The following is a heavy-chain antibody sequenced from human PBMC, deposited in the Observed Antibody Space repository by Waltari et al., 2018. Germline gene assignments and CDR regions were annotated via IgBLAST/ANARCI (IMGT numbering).Heavy chain of an antibody. CDR1: GGSISSYY. V-gene: IGHV4-59*08. D-gene: IGHD3-22*01. J-gene: IGHJ4*02. CDR3: ARQDYDSSGYYPIDY. Sequence: QVQLQESGPGLVKPSETLSLPCTVSGGSISSYYWSWIRQPPGKGLEWIGYIYYSGSTNYNPSLKSRVTISVDTSKNQFSLKLSSVTAADTAVYYCARQDYDSSGYYPIDYWGQGTLVTVSS. CDR2: IYYSGST.